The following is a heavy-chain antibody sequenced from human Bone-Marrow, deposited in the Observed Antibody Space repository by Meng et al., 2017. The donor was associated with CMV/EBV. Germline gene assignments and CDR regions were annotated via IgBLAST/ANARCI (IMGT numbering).Heavy chain of an antibody. D-gene: IGHD5-18*01. Sequence: GESLKISCKGSGYSFTSYWIGWVRQMPGKGLEWMGIIYPSDSDTRYSPSFQGQVTISADKSISTAYLQWSSLKASDTAMYYCASGTQVDTAMSGMGVWGQGTTVTVSS. CDR2: IYPSDSDT. CDR3: ASGTQVDTAMSGMGV. J-gene: IGHJ6*02. CDR1: GYSFTSYW. V-gene: IGHV5-51*01.